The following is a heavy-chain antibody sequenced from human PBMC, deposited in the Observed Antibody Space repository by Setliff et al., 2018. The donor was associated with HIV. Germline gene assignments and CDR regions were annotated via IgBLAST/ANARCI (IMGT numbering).Heavy chain of an antibody. CDR1: GFTFSNYA. V-gene: IGHV3-53*01. CDR2: IYSGGST. J-gene: IGHJ6*03. D-gene: IGHD6-13*01. CDR3: ARVGYSNFYYYYYMDV. Sequence: GGSLRLSCEASGFTFSNYAMHWVRQAPGKGLEWVSVIYSGGSTYYADSVKGRFTISRDNSKNTLYLQMNSLRAEDTAVYYCARVGYSNFYYYYYMDVWGKGTTVTVSS.